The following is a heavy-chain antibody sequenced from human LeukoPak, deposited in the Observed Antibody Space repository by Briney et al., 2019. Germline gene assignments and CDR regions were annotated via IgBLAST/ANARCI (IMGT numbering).Heavy chain of an antibody. Sequence: SETLSLTCTVSGGSISSYYWSWIRQPPGKGLEWIGYIYYSGSTNYNPSLKSRVTISVDTSKNQFSLKLSSVTPEDTAVYYCARAQSGYGHLFDYWGQGTLVTVSS. V-gene: IGHV4-59*12. D-gene: IGHD5-12*01. J-gene: IGHJ4*02. CDR3: ARAQSGYGHLFDY. CDR2: IYYSGST. CDR1: GGSISSYY.